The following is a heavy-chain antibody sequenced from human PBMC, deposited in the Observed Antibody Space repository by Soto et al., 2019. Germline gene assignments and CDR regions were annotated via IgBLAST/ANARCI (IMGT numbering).Heavy chain of an antibody. D-gene: IGHD6-19*01. CDR1: GFTVSSNY. CDR3: ARVPIAVAGTWWFDP. CDR2: IYSGGST. J-gene: IGHJ5*02. Sequence: EVQLVDSGGGLVQPGGSLRLSCAASGFTVSSNYMSWVRQAPGKGLEWVSVIYSGGSTYYADSVKGRFTISRDNSKNTLYLQMNSLRAEDTAVYYCARVPIAVAGTWWFDPWGQGTLVTVSS. V-gene: IGHV3-66*01.